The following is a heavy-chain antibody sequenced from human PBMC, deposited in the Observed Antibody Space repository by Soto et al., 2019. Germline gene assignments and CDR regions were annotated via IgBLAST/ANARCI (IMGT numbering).Heavy chain of an antibody. J-gene: IGHJ5*02. CDR1: GGSISSGDYY. Sequence: QVQLQESGPGLVKPSQTMSLTCTVSGGSISSGDYYWSWIRQHPGKGLEWIGTIYFSGTTYYNPSLKSRVTISVDRSRNHFSLNLRSVTTADTALYYCARDTSYDFWSGYVGFDPWGQGTLVTVSS. V-gene: IGHV4-31*03. CDR2: IYFSGTT. D-gene: IGHD3-3*01. CDR3: ARDTSYDFWSGYVGFDP.